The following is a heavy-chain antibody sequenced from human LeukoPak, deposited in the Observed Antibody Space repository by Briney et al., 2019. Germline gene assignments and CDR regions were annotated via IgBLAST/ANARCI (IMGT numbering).Heavy chain of an antibody. CDR2: ISSSSTTI. V-gene: IGHV3-48*01. D-gene: IGHD5-12*01. CDR1: GFTFDNYG. J-gene: IGHJ4*02. CDR3: ARGPSGYHNT. Sequence: PGGSLRLSCAASGFTFDNYGINWVRQAPGKGLEWVSYISSSSTTIYYADSVKGRFTISRDNAKNSLYLQMNSLRAEDTAVYYCARGPSGYHNTGGQGTLVTVSS.